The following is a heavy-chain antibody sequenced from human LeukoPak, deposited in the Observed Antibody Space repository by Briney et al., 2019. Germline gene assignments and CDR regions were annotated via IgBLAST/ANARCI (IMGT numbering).Heavy chain of an antibody. CDR3: ARGANDYGDYVPYYYYYMDV. D-gene: IGHD4-17*01. CDR2: IYYSGST. Sequence: ASETLSLTCTVSGGSISSSSYYWGWIRQPPGKGLEWIGSIYYSGSTYYNPSLKSRVTISVDTSKNQFSLKLSSVTAADTAVYYCARGANDYGDYVPYYYYYMDVWGKGTTVTVSS. V-gene: IGHV4-39*07. J-gene: IGHJ6*03. CDR1: GGSISSSSYY.